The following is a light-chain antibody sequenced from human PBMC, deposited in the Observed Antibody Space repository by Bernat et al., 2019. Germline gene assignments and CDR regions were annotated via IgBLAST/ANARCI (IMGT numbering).Light chain of an antibody. Sequence: EIVLTQSPATLSLSPGERATLSCRASQSVSSYLAWYQQKPGQAPGSPTYDAPTRATGFPARFSGSGSGTDFPLTVSSLGPEDFAVYYCQQRSNWLTFGGGTKVEIK. CDR2: DAP. CDR1: QSVSSY. V-gene: IGKV3-11*01. CDR3: QQRSNWLT. J-gene: IGKJ4*01.